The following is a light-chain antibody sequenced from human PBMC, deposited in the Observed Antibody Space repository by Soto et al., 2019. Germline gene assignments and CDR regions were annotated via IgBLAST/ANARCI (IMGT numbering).Light chain of an antibody. J-gene: IGKJ1*01. CDR1: QSVGSY. CDR3: LQRYTWPWT. V-gene: IGKV3-11*01. Sequence: EIVLTQSPATLSLSPGERATLSCRASQSVGSYFAWYQQKPGQAPRLLIYDASNRATGIPARFSGSGSGTDFTLTISSLEPEDFAVYYCLQRYTWPWTFGQGTTVEIK. CDR2: DAS.